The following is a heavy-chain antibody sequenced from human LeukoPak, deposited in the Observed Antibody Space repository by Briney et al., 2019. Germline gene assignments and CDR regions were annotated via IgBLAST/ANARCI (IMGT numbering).Heavy chain of an antibody. V-gene: IGHV1-69*13. CDR3: ARDRDGDYKSYYYYYGMDV. Sequence: SVKVSCKASGGTFSSYATSWVRQAPGQGLEWMGGIIPIFGTANYAQKFQGRVTITADESTSTAYMELSSLRSEDTAVYYCARDRDGDYKSYYYYYGMDVWGQGTTVTVSS. CDR1: GGTFSSYA. CDR2: IIPIFGTA. J-gene: IGHJ6*02. D-gene: IGHD4-17*01.